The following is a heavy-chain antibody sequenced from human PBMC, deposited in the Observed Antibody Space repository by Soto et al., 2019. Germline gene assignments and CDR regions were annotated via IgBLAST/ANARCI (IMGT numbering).Heavy chain of an antibody. J-gene: IGHJ4*02. V-gene: IGHV4-59*08. CDR3: ARLTSYYDILTAYFDY. D-gene: IGHD3-9*01. Sequence: SETLSLTCTVSGGSISSYYWSWIRQPPGKGLEWIGYIYYSGSTNYNPSLKSRVTISVDTSKNQFSLKLSSVTAADTAVYYCARLTSYYDILTAYFDYWGQGTLVTVSS. CDR1: GGSISSYY. CDR2: IYYSGST.